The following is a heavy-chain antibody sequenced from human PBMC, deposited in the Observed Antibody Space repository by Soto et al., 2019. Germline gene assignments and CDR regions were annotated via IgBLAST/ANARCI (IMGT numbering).Heavy chain of an antibody. D-gene: IGHD6-19*01. CDR1: GYTFTSYY. V-gene: IGHV1-46*01. Sequence: ASVKVSCKASGYTFTSYYMHWVRQAPGQGLEWMGIINPSGGSTSYAQKFQGRVTMTRDTSPSTVYMELSSLRSEDTAVYYCASLPPIAVDNRVARAPSFQSWG. CDR2: INPSGGST. CDR3: ASLPPIAVDNRVARAPSFQS. J-gene: IGHJ5*01.